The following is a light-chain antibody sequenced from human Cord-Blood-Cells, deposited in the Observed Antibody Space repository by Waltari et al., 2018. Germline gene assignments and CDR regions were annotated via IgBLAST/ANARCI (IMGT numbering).Light chain of an antibody. Sequence: DIQMTQSQSSLSASVGDRVTITCRASQSISSYLNWYQQKPGKAPKLLIYAASSLQSGVPSRFSGSGSGTDFTLTISSLQPEDFATYYCQQSYSTPRNTFGQGTKLEIK. CDR3: QQSYSTPRNT. V-gene: IGKV1-39*01. CDR2: AAS. J-gene: IGKJ2*01. CDR1: QSISSY.